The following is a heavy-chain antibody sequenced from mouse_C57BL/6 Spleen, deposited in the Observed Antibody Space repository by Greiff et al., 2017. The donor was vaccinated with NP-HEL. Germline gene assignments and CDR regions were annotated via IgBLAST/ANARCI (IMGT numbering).Heavy chain of an antibody. Sequence: VQLQQPGAELVRPGSSVKLSCKASGYTFTSYWMHWVKQRPIQGLEWIGNIDPSDSETHYNQKFKDKATLTVDKSSSTAYMQLSSLTSEDSAVYYCARGSIYYGNYVGAMDYWGQGTSVTVSS. J-gene: IGHJ4*01. V-gene: IGHV1-52*01. D-gene: IGHD2-1*01. CDR2: IDPSDSET. CDR3: ARGSIYYGNYVGAMDY. CDR1: GYTFTSYW.